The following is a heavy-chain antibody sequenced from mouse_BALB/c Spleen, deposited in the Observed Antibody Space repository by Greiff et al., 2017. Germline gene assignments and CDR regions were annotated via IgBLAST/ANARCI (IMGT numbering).Heavy chain of an antibody. D-gene: IGHD3-1*01. CDR2: INPYYGST. V-gene: IGHV1-39*01. Sequence: EVKLQQTGPELVKPGASVKISCKASGYSFTDYIMLWVKQSHGKSLEWIGNINPYYGSTSYNLKFKGKATLTVDKSSSTAYMQLNSLTSEDSAVYYCARWASSDGYYFDYWGQGTTLTVSS. CDR3: ARWASSDGYYFDY. J-gene: IGHJ2*01. CDR1: GYSFTDYI.